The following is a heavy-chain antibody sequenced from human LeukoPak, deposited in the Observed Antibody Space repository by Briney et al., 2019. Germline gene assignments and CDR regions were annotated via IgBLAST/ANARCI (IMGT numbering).Heavy chain of an antibody. Sequence: SETLSLTCTVSGGSISSYYWSWIRQPAGKGLEWIGRIYTSGSTNYDASLKSRVSMSVDTSKNQFSLKLSSVTAADTAVYYCARGTITMVRGVIPLYDYWGQGTLVTVSS. CDR1: GGSISSYY. CDR2: IYTSGST. CDR3: ARGTITMVRGVIPLYDY. D-gene: IGHD3-10*01. J-gene: IGHJ4*02. V-gene: IGHV4-4*07.